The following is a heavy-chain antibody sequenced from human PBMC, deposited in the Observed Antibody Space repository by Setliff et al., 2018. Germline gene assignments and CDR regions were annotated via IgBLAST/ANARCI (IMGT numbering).Heavy chain of an antibody. J-gene: IGHJ5*02. CDR2: ISGSVGST. CDR1: GFTFSSYA. Sequence: SGGSLRLSCAASGFTFSSYAMSWVRQAPGKGLEWVSAISGSVGSTYYADSVKGRFTISRDNSKNTLYLQMNSLRAEDTAVYYCARPSVKYYDFWSGYFYNPWGQGTLVTVSS. CDR3: ARPSVKYYDFWSGYFYNP. D-gene: IGHD3-3*01. V-gene: IGHV3-23*01.